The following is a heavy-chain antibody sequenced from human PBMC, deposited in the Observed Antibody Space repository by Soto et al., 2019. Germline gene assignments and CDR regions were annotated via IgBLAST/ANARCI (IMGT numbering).Heavy chain of an antibody. CDR1: GFTFSTYW. J-gene: IGHJ4*02. V-gene: IGHV3-7*03. CDR3: VGGAGWELDY. D-gene: IGHD1-26*01. Sequence: EAQLVESGGGLVQPGGSLRLSCAASGFTFSTYWMNWVRQAPGMGLEWLAIIRQDGTETHYVDSVKGRFTISRDNTKNSLFLQMNNLRAADPAVYYCVGGAGWELDYWGQGTLVTVSS. CDR2: IRQDGTET.